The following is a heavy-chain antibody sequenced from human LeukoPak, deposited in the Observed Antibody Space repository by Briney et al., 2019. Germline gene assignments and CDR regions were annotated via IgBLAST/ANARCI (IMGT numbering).Heavy chain of an antibody. Sequence: ASVKVSCKASGYTFPGHHIHWVRQAPGQGLEWIGRIDPNSGGTSFAPKFQGRVTMTRDTSISTAYMEVTRLTSDDTAVYYCARRPPMSAADNWLDPWGQGTLVTVSS. CDR2: IDPNSGGT. CDR3: ARRPPMSAADNWLDP. D-gene: IGHD6-13*01. J-gene: IGHJ5*02. V-gene: IGHV1-2*06. CDR1: GYTFPGHH.